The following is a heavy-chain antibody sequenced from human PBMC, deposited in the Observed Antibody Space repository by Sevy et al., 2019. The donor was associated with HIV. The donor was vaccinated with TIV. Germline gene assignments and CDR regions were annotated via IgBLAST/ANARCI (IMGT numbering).Heavy chain of an antibody. CDR2: IWYDGSNK. CDR3: AGEVQGGGSYIDY. Sequence: GGSLRLSCAASGFTFRSYGMHWVRQAPGKGLEWVAVIWYDGSNKYYADSVKGRFTISRDNSKNTLYLQMNSLRAEDTAVYYCAGEVQGGGSYIDYWGQGTLVTVSS. V-gene: IGHV3-33*08. J-gene: IGHJ4*02. CDR1: GFTFRSYG. D-gene: IGHD1-26*01.